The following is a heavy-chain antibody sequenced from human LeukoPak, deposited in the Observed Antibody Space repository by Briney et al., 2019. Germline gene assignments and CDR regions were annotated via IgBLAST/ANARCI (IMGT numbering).Heavy chain of an antibody. CDR2: INPSGGST. V-gene: IGHV1-46*01. Sequence: ASVKVSCKASGYTFTSHYMHWVRQAPGQGLEWMGIINPSGGSTSYAQKFQGRVTMTRDTSTSTVYMELSSLRSEDTAVYYCARTGGTTVTTYYFDYWGQGTLVTVSS. CDR1: GYTFTSHY. J-gene: IGHJ4*02. CDR3: ARTGGTTVTTYYFDY. D-gene: IGHD4-17*01.